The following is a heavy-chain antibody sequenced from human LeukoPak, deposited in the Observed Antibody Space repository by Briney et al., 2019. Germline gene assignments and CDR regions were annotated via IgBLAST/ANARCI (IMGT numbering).Heavy chain of an antibody. CDR2: INDSGGNT. J-gene: IGHJ4*02. CDR1: GFTFSSYA. V-gene: IGHV3-23*01. Sequence: GGSLRLSCAASGFTFSSYAMSWVRQAPGKGLEWVSLINDSGGNTYYADSVKGRFTISRDNSKNTLFLQMSSLRAEDTAVYYCAKISAGIRGGYFDYWGQGTLVTVSS. CDR3: AKISAGIRGGYFDY. D-gene: IGHD3-10*01.